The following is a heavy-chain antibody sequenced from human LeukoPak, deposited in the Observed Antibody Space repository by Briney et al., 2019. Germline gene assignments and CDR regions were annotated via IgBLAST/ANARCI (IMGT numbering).Heavy chain of an antibody. CDR3: ARDRDMIFN. D-gene: IGHD3/OR15-3a*01. CDR1: GGSISSGSYY. V-gene: IGHV4-61*02. Sequence: SETLSLTCTVSGGSISSGSYYWSWIRQPAGKGLEWIGRIYTSGSTNYNPSLKSRVTISVDTSKNQFSLKLSSVTAADTAVYYCARDRDMIFNWGQGTLVTVSS. J-gene: IGHJ4*02. CDR2: IYTSGST.